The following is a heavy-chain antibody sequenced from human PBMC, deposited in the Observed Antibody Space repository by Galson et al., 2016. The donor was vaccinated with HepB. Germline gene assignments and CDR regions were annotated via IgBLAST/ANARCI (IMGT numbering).Heavy chain of an antibody. Sequence: SETLSLTCTVSGGSVSSGSYYWSWIRQPPGKGLEWIGYIYYSGSTNYNPSLKSRVTISVDTSNNQFSLKLSSVTAADTAVYYCARAYSYGSGWYLDWGQGTLVTVSS. D-gene: IGHD6-19*01. CDR2: IYYSGST. J-gene: IGHJ4*02. CDR1: GGSVSSGSYY. CDR3: ARAYSYGSGWYLD. V-gene: IGHV4-61*01.